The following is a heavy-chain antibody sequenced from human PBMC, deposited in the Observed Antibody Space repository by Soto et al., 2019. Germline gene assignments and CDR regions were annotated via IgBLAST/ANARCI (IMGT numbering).Heavy chain of an antibody. CDR3: ARHWPTVVDSRRFYYGMDA. V-gene: IGHV5-51*01. CDR2: IYPSVSDT. CDR1: GYSFTSYW. J-gene: IGHJ6*02. Sequence: PGESLKISCKGSGYSFTSYWIAWVRQMPGKGLEWMGIIYPSVSDTRYSPSFQGQVTISVDKSTRTAYLQWTSLRASDTAIYYCARHWPTVVDSRRFYYGMDAWGQGTRVTVSS. D-gene: IGHD2-15*01.